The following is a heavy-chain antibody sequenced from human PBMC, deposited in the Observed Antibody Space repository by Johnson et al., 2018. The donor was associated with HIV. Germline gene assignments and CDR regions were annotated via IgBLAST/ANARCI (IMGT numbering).Heavy chain of an antibody. D-gene: IGHD3-3*01. Sequence: VKLVESGGGLVKPGGSLKLSCAASGFTFSNAWMSWVRQAPGKGLEWVGRIKSKTDGGTTDYAAPVKGRFTISRDDSKNTLYLQMNSLKTEDTAVYYCTTTLTSTILGVVETMDAFDIWGQGTMVTVSS. J-gene: IGHJ3*02. CDR2: IKSKTDGGTT. CDR1: GFTFSNAW. V-gene: IGHV3-15*01. CDR3: TTTLTSTILGVVETMDAFDI.